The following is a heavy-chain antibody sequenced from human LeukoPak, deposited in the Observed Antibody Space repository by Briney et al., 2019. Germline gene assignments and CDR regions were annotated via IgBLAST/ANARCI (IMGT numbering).Heavy chain of an antibody. Sequence: ASVKVSCKASGYTLTGYYIHWVRQAPGQGLEWMGWISAYNGNTNYAQKLQGRVTMTTDTSTSTAYMELRSLRSDDTAVYYCARWGYCSGGSCFDDWFDPWGQGTLVTVSS. D-gene: IGHD2-15*01. V-gene: IGHV1-18*04. CDR2: ISAYNGNT. CDR3: ARWGYCSGGSCFDDWFDP. J-gene: IGHJ5*02. CDR1: GYTLTGYY.